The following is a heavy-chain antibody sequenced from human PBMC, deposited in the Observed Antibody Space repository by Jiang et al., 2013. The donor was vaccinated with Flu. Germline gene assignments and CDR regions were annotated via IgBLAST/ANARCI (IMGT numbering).Heavy chain of an antibody. CDR2: ISAYNGNT. CDR3: ARDPGTWGRRTGFDY. J-gene: IGHJ4*02. D-gene: IGHD7-27*01. CDR1: GYTFTSYG. V-gene: IGHV1-18*01. Sequence: EVKKPGASVKVSCKASGYTFTSYGISWVRQAPGQGLEWMGWISAYNGNTNYAQKLQGRVTMTTDTSTSTAYMELRSLRSDDTAVYYCARDPGTWGRRTGFDYWGQGTLVTVSS.